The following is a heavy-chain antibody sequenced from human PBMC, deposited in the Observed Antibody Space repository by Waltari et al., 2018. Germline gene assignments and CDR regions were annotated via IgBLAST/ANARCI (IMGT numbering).Heavy chain of an antibody. J-gene: IGHJ5*02. V-gene: IGHV1-2*06. CDR1: GYTFTDSV. CDR2: INPKRGAT. CDR3: ARHIESIRSA. D-gene: IGHD2-21*01. Sequence: QVQLVQSGAEVKKPGASVKVSCKASGYTFTDSVIDWVRHAPGQGLEWMGRINPKRGATTYPQKLQGRITMTRDTSIGTAYMELGSVTSDDTALYYCARHIESIRSAWGQGTLVTVSS.